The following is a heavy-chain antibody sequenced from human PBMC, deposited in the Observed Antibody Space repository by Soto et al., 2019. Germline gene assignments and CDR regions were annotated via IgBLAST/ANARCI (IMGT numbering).Heavy chain of an antibody. CDR2: ISYDGSNK. Sequence: GGSLRLSCAASGFTFSSYGMHWVRQAPGKGLEWVAVISYDGSNKYYADSVKGRFTISRDNSKNTLYLQMNSLRAEDTAVYYCAKDRGSGWSFDYWGQGTLVTVSS. J-gene: IGHJ4*02. V-gene: IGHV3-30*18. CDR1: GFTFSSYG. CDR3: AKDRGSGWSFDY. D-gene: IGHD6-19*01.